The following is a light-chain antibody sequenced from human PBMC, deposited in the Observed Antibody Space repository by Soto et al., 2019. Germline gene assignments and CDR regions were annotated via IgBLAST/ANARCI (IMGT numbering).Light chain of an antibody. CDR3: ASWDDSRKWV. CDR2: GNR. CDR1: SSDIGSNT. V-gene: IGLV1-44*01. J-gene: IGLJ7*01. Sequence: QAVVTQPPSVSGTPGQTVGISCSGGSSDIGSNTVNWYQQLPGTAPKLLIYGNRQRPSGVPDRFSGSKSGTSASLAISGLQSEDEAEYYCASWDDSRKWVFGGGTQLTVL.